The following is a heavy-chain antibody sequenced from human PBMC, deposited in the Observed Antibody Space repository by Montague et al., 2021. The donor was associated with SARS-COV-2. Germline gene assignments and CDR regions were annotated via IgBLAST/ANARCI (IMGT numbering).Heavy chain of an antibody. Sequence: SLRLSCAAAGFTFSRYSMNWVRQAPGKGLEWISYISMSETRTQYADPVKGRFTISRDNARNSLHLQMRSLTGGDTAVYYCARVASEHTAMAPDYWGQGTLVTVSS. CDR3: ARVASEHTAMAPDY. CDR2: ISMSETRT. D-gene: IGHD5-18*01. CDR1: GFTFSRYS. J-gene: IGHJ4*02. V-gene: IGHV3-48*04.